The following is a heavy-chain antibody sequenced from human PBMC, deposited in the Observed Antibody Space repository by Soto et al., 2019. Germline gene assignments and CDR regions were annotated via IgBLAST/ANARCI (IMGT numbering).Heavy chain of an antibody. CDR2: ISESGDGT. D-gene: IGHD3-3*01. CDR1: GFTFNTYA. J-gene: IGHJ6*02. CDR3: AKNGDFWSWGMDV. V-gene: IGHV3-23*01. Sequence: PGGSLRLSCAASGFTFNTYAMTWVRQAPGEGLEWVSLISESGDGTYYADSVKGRFTISRDNSQRTLNLQMNSLRAEDTAVYYCAKNGDFWSWGMDVWGQGTTVTVSS.